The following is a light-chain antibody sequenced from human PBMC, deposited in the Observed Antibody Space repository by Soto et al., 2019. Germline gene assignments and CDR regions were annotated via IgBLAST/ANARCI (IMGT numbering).Light chain of an antibody. V-gene: IGLV2-8*01. J-gene: IGLJ2*01. CDR1: SSDVGGYNY. CDR2: EVS. Sequence: QSALTQPPSAFGSPGQSVTISCTGTSSDVGGYNYVSWYQQNPGKVPKLMIYEVSKRSSGVPDRFSGSKSGNTASLTVSGLQAEDEADYYCSSYAGRNTLVFGGGTKATVL. CDR3: SSYAGRNTLV.